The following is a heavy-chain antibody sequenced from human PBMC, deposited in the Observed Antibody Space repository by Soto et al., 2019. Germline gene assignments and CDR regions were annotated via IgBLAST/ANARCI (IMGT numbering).Heavy chain of an antibody. CDR1: GGSISSYY. D-gene: IGHD3-10*01. Sequence: QVQLQESGPGLVKPSETLSLTCTVSGGSISSYYWSWIRQPPGKGLEWIGYIYYSGSTNYNPSLKTRVTISLDTSMNQFSLKLSSVTAADTAVYYCVRVLGEEHREYYYYYYMDVWGKGTTVTVSS. V-gene: IGHV4-59*01. CDR3: VRVLGEEHREYYYYYYMDV. J-gene: IGHJ6*03. CDR2: IYYSGST.